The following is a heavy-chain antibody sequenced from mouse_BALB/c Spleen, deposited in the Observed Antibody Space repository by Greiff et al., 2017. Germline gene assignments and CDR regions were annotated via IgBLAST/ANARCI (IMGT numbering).Heavy chain of an antibody. J-gene: IGHJ2*01. V-gene: IGHV5-4*02. D-gene: IGHD1-1*01. CDR1: GFTFSDYY. CDR3: ARHYYGSRYYFDY. Sequence: EVKVEESGGGLVKPGGSLKLSCAASGFTFSDYYMYWDRQTPEKRLEWVATISDGGSYTYYPDSVKGRFTISRDNAKNNLYLQMSSLKSEDTAMYYCARHYYGSRYYFDYWGQGTTLTVSS. CDR2: ISDGGSYT.